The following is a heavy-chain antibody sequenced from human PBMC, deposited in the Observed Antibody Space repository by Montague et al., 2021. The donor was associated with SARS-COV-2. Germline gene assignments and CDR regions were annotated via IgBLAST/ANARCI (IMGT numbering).Heavy chain of an antibody. J-gene: IGHJ6*02. V-gene: IGHV4-59*12. CDR3: VYRDYYYYYGMDV. CDR1: GGSISTYY. Sequence: SETLSLTCSVSGGSISTYYWSWIRQPPGKGLEWIGYVSFSGDTIYNPSLKGRVTISVDTSKHQFSLGLSSVTAADTAVYYCVYRDYYYYYGMDVWGQGTTVTVSS. CDR2: VSFSGDT. D-gene: IGHD5-12*01.